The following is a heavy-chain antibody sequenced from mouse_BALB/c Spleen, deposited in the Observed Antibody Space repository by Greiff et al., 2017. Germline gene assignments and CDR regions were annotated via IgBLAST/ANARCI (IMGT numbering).Heavy chain of an antibody. J-gene: IGHJ3*01. Sequence: QVQLQQSGAELAKPGASAKMSCKASGYTFTSYWLHWVKQRPGQGLEWIGYINPSTGYTEYNQKFKDKATLTADKSSSTAYMQLSSLTSEDSAVYYCAREYGNYVAYWGQGTLVTVSA. CDR2: INPSTGYT. CDR1: GYTFTSYW. CDR3: AREYGNYVAY. D-gene: IGHD2-10*02. V-gene: IGHV1-7*01.